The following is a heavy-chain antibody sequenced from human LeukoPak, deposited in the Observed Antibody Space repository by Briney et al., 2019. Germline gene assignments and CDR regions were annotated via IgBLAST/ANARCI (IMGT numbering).Heavy chain of an antibody. V-gene: IGHV3-23*01. CDR2: ISGFGSSP. J-gene: IGHJ4*02. D-gene: IGHD3-22*01. CDR1: GFSFSNYA. CDR3: ADLGTTYYYDHSTY. Sequence: PGGSLRLSCVASGFSFSNYAMSWVRQAPEKGLEWVSGISGFGSSPYYADSVKGRFTISRDNSKNTLYLQMNSLRAEDTAVYYCADLGTTYYYDHSTYWGRGTLVTVSS.